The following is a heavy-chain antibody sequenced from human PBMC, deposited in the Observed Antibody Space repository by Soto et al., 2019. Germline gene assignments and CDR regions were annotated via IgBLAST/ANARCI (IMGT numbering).Heavy chain of an antibody. Sequence: LSLTCTVSGGSISSYYWSWIRQPPGKGLEWIGYIYYSGSTNYNPSLKSRVTISVDTSKDQFSLQLKSVTAADTAVYYCARHRDYDILTNYQKDYFGYWGQGTLVTVSS. CDR2: IYYSGST. D-gene: IGHD3-9*01. CDR1: GGSISSYY. CDR3: ARHRDYDILTNYQKDYFGY. V-gene: IGHV4-59*08. J-gene: IGHJ4*02.